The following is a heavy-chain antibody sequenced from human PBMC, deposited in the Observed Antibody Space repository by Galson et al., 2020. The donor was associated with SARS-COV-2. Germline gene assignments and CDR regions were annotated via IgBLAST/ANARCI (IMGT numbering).Heavy chain of an antibody. CDR1: GNTFTDYY. CDR2: LNTKSGGT. Sequence: DSVQVSCKASGNTFTDYYINWVRQAPGQGLEWMGWLNTKSGGTNYAQKFEGRVTMTRDTSITTAYMELSRLRADDTAVYYCARLRYYDVLTGYIVDVWGQGTMVTVSS. J-gene: IGHJ6*02. CDR3: ARLRYYDVLTGYIVDV. D-gene: IGHD3-9*01. V-gene: IGHV1-2*02.